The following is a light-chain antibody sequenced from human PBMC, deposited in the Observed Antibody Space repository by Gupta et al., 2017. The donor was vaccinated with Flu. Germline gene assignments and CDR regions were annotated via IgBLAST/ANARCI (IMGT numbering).Light chain of an antibody. CDR1: SSHIGSNT. Sequence: QSVLTQPPSASGTPGQRVTISCSGSSSHIGSNTFNWYHQHPGTAPNLRIYSDNPRPSGVPDRFSGSKSGLATSLAISGLQSEDEADYSCEAWDDSLNGLWVFGGGTKLTVL. CDR3: EAWDDSLNGLWV. V-gene: IGLV1-44*01. J-gene: IGLJ3*02. CDR2: SDN.